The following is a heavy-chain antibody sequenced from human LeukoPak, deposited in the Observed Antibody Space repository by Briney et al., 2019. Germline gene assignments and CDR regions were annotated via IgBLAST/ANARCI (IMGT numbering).Heavy chain of an antibody. Sequence: GASVKVSCKASGYTFTSYGISWVRQAPGQGLEWMGWISAYNGNTNYAQKLQGRVTMTTDTSTSTAYMELSSLRSEDTAVYYCARGLSTTNYYYYYMDVWGKGTTVTVSS. D-gene: IGHD2/OR15-2a*01. CDR1: GYTFTSYG. J-gene: IGHJ6*03. CDR3: ARGLSTTNYYYYYMDV. CDR2: ISAYNGNT. V-gene: IGHV1-18*01.